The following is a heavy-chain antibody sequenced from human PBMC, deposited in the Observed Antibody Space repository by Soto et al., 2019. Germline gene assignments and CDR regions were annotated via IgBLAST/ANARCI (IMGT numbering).Heavy chain of an antibody. Sequence: ASVKVSCKAPRDTFTSYYINWVREAPGQGLEWMGVINPHGGSTAYAQKFKGRVTLTRDTSASTVYMEVSSLTSEDTAMYYCARSSGGNFGIIIEGTNWFAPWGQGTLVTVYS. D-gene: IGHD1-26*01. CDR3: ARSSGGNFGIIIEGTNWFAP. J-gene: IGHJ5*02. CDR2: INPHGGST. V-gene: IGHV1-46*01. CDR1: RDTFTSYY.